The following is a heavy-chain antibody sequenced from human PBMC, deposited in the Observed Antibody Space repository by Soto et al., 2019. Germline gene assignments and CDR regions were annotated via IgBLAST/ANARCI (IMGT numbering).Heavy chain of an antibody. D-gene: IGHD6-13*01. J-gene: IGHJ4*02. V-gene: IGHV5-51*01. CDR2: IDPGDSET. CDR3: ARQLTAAADVGY. Sequence: GESLKISCKGSGYGFASYWIAWVRQMPGKGLEWMGIIDPGDSETRYSPSFQGQVTISADKSITTAYLQWSSLKASDTAMYYCARQLTAAADVGYWGQGTLVTVSS. CDR1: GYGFASYW.